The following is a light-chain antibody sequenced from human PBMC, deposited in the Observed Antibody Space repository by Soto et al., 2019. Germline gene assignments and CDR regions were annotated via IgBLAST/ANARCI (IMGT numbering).Light chain of an antibody. Sequence: QSVLTQPPSASGTPGQRVTISCSGGSSNIGSNTVNWYQQLPGTAPKLLIYTNNQRPSGVPDRFSGSKSGTSASLAISGLQSEDEADYYCATWDDRLNGYVFGSGTKLTVL. CDR3: ATWDDRLNGYV. J-gene: IGLJ1*01. V-gene: IGLV1-44*01. CDR2: TNN. CDR1: SSNIGSNT.